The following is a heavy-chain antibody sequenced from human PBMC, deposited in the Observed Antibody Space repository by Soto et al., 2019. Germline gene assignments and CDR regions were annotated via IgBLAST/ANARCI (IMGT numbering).Heavy chain of an antibody. CDR3: ARYSGSYWHYLDF. J-gene: IGHJ4*02. Sequence: GESLKISCKGSGYSFASLWVAWVRQMPEKGLEWIGTIYPGDSDTKYSLAFRGQVTISADTSVSTAYLQWRSLEATDSAIYYCARYSGSYWHYLDFWGQGTLVTVSS. CDR2: IYPGDSDT. CDR1: GYSFASLW. D-gene: IGHD1-26*01. V-gene: IGHV5-51*01.